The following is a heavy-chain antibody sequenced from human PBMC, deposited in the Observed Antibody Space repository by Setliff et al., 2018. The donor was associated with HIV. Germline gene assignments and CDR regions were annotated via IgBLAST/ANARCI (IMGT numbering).Heavy chain of an antibody. CDR3: AGHYYASGDCFDS. CDR1: GGSFSGHY. V-gene: IGHV4-34*01. D-gene: IGHD3-10*01. CDR2: INNSGST. Sequence: PSETLSLTCTVYGGSFSGHYWGWVRQPPGKGLEWIGEINNSGSTNYNPSLKSRVTISVDTSKDQFSLKLNSLRAEETAVYYCAGHYYASGDCFDSWGQGTLVTVS. J-gene: IGHJ4*02.